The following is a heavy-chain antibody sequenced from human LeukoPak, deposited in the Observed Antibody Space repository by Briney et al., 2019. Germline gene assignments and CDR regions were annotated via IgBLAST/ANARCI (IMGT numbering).Heavy chain of an antibody. CDR2: ISLSGNST. Sequence: GGSLRLSCAASGFTFSEFSMSWVRQAPGKGLEWVSGISLSGNSTYYADSVKGRFTISRDNPKNALFLQMNSLRDADTAVYYCAKVGAAAVRRYYFDYWGQGTLVTVSS. CDR3: AKVGAAAVRRYYFDY. V-gene: IGHV3-23*01. CDR1: GFTFSEFS. D-gene: IGHD6-13*01. J-gene: IGHJ4*02.